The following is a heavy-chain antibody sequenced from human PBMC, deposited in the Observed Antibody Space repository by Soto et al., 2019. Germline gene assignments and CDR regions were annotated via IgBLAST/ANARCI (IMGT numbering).Heavy chain of an antibody. V-gene: IGHV3-23*01. D-gene: IGHD2-21*02. CDR3: ASVGDGDWGNDYCYYGMDV. Sequence: EVQLLESGGGFVQPGGSLRLSCAATGFTFSVYAMTWVRQAPGKGLEWVSAVTANGGSTYSADSVKGRFTISRDNSKNTLYLQMNRLRAEDTAVYYGASVGDGDWGNDYCYYGMDVWGQGTMVTVSS. CDR1: GFTFSVYA. CDR2: VTANGGST. J-gene: IGHJ6*02.